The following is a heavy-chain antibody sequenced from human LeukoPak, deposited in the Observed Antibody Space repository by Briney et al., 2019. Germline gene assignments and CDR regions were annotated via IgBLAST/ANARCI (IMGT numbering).Heavy chain of an antibody. CDR3: ARDGSIAAREFDY. V-gene: IGHV1-18*01. CDR1: GYSFTSYG. CDR2: ISAYNGNT. J-gene: IGHJ4*02. Sequence: GESLKTSCKGSGYSFTSYGISWVRQAPGQGLEWMGWISAYNGNTNYAQKLQGRVTMTTDTSTSTAYMELRSLRSDDTAVYYCARDGSIAAREFDYWGQGTLVTVSS. D-gene: IGHD6-6*01.